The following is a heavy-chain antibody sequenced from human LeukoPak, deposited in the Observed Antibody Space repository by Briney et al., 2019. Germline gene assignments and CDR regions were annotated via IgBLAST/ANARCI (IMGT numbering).Heavy chain of an antibody. J-gene: IGHJ4*02. Sequence: GGSLRLSCAASGFTFSSYAMSWVRQAPGEGLEWVSAISGSGGSTYYADSVKGRFTISRDNSKNTLYLQMNSLRAEDTALYYCAKDSYSSSSAYWGQGTLVTVSS. CDR3: AKDSYSSSSAY. CDR1: GFTFSSYA. V-gene: IGHV3-23*01. D-gene: IGHD6-6*01. CDR2: ISGSGGST.